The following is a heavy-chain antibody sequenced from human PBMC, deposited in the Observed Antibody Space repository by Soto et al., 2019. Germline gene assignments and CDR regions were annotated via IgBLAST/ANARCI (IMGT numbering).Heavy chain of an antibody. D-gene: IGHD2-15*01. CDR3: AREENCSDGICYSEYFQR. CDR2: VNPSGGST. Sequence: ASVKVSCKASGYTFTSYGISWVRQAPGQGLEWMGVVNPSGGSTNYAQKFQGRITMTRDTSTSTVYMDLSSLTSEDTAVYYCAREENCSDGICYSEYFQRWGQGTLVTVSS. J-gene: IGHJ1*01. CDR1: GYTFTSYG. V-gene: IGHV1-46*01.